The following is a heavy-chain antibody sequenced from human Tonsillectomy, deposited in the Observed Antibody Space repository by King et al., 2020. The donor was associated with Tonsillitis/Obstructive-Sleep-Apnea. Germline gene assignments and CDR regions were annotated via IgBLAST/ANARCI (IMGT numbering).Heavy chain of an antibody. V-gene: IGHV4-4*02. CDR2: IYHSGST. D-gene: IGHD6-6*01. CDR3: ARIVAALSLYFDY. CDR1: GGSISSSNW. Sequence: QLPESGPGLVKPSGTLSLTCAVSGGSISSSNWWSWVRQPPGKGLEWIGEIYHSGSTNYNPSLKSRVTISVDTSKNQFSLKLSSVTAADTAVYYCARIVAALSLYFDYWGQGTLVTVSS. J-gene: IGHJ4*02.